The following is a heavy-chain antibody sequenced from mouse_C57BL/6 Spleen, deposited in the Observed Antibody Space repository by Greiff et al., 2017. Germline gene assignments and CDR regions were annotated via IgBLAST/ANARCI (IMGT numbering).Heavy chain of an antibody. CDR2: IDPSDSET. D-gene: IGHD1-1*01. J-gene: IGHJ4*01. CDR3: ARGDYYGSSYRYAMDY. V-gene: IGHV1-52*01. CDR1: GYTFTSYW. Sequence: QVQLQQSGAELVRPGSSVKLSCKASGYTFTSYWMHWVKQRPIQGLEWIGNIDPSDSETHYNQKFKDKATLTVDKSSSTAYMQLSSLTSEDSAVYYCARGDYYGSSYRYAMDYWGQGTSVTVSS.